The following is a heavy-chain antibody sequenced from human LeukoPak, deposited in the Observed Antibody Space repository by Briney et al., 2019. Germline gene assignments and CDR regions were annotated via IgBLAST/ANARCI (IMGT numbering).Heavy chain of an antibody. V-gene: IGHV7-4-1*02. D-gene: IGHD1/OR15-1a*01. CDR3: ARVGRANNPDDAFDI. Sequence: GASVKVFCKACGHTFTSYAMNWVPQAPAQGLEGMGWINTNTGNPTYAQGFTGRFVFSLDTSVSTAYLHISSLKAEDSAVYYCARVGRANNPDDAFDIWDQGTMVTVSS. CDR1: GHTFTSYA. CDR2: INTNTGNP. J-gene: IGHJ3*02.